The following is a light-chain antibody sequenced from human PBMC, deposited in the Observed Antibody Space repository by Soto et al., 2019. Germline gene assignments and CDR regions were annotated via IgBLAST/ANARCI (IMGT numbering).Light chain of an antibody. J-gene: IGKJ3*01. V-gene: IGKV3-11*01. CDR1: QSVSSY. CDR3: QQRSNWPKVT. CDR2: DAS. Sequence: EIVLTQSPVTLSLYPGERATLPCRASQSVSSYLAWYQQKPRQAPRLLIYDASNRATGIPARFSGSGSGTDFTLTISSLEPQDFAVYYCQQRSNWPKVTFGPGTKVDNK.